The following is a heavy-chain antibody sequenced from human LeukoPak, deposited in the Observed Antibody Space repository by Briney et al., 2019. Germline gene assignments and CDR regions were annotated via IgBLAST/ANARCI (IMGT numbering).Heavy chain of an antibody. CDR1: GFTFSSYS. Sequence: PGGSQTLSCAASGFTFSSYSMNWVRQAPGSWLEWVSSISSSSSYIYYADSVKGRFTISRDNAKNSLYLQMNSLRAEDTAVYYCARDSYYDSSGYYDYWGQGTLVTVSS. D-gene: IGHD3-22*01. CDR2: ISSSSSYI. J-gene: IGHJ4*02. V-gene: IGHV3-21*01. CDR3: ARDSYYDSSGYYDY.